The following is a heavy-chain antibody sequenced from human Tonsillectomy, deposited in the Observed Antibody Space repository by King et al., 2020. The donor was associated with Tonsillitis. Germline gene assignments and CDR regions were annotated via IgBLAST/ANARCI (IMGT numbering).Heavy chain of an antibody. J-gene: IGHJ4*02. V-gene: IGHV4-34*01. D-gene: IGHD2-15*01. Sequence: VQLQQWGAGLLKPSETLSLTCAVSGGSLSNFYWSWIRQPPGKGLEWIGEISHSGSTNYNSSLKSRGTISIDTSTNQFSLNLSSVTAADRAVYYCARLSPYCSATGCFRFDHWGQGTLVTVSS. CDR1: GGSLSNFY. CDR3: ARLSPYCSATGCFRFDH. CDR2: ISHSGST.